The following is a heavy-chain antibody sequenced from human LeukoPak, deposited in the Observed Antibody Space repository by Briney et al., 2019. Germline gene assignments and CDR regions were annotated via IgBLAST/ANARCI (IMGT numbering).Heavy chain of an antibody. Sequence: GGSLRLSCAASGFTFSSYAMSWVRQAPGKGLEWVSAISGGGGSTYYADSVEGRFTISRDNSKNTLYLQMNSLRAEDTAVYYCAKDDYGDYPPPWGQGTLVTVSS. J-gene: IGHJ4*02. CDR3: AKDDYGDYPPP. V-gene: IGHV3-23*01. CDR2: ISGGGGST. CDR1: GFTFSSYA. D-gene: IGHD4-17*01.